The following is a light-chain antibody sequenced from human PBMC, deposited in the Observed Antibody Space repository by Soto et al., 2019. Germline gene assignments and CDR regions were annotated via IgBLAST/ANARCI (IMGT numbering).Light chain of an antibody. CDR1: SSDVGTYNY. CDR2: DVS. Sequence: QSALTQPASVSGSPGQSITISCTGTSSDVGTYNYVSWYQQHPGKAPKLMIYDVSNRPSGVSDRFSGSKSGNTASLTISGLQAEDEADYYCSSYTSSSTSVVLGGGTQLTVL. CDR3: SSYTSSSTSVV. J-gene: IGLJ2*01. V-gene: IGLV2-14*01.